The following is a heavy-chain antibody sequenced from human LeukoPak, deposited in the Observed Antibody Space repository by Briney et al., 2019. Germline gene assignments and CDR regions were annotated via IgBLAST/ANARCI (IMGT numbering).Heavy chain of an antibody. Sequence: GGSLRLSCTASGLTYTSYAMAWVRLAPGQGLEWVSAFGGGAAYYADSVKGRFTISRDNSKNTLYLQLSSLRADDTAIYYCARLSGSFDMWGQGTMVTVSS. J-gene: IGHJ3*02. CDR1: GLTYTSYA. D-gene: IGHD3-10*01. CDR3: ARLSGSFDM. CDR2: FGGGAA. V-gene: IGHV3-23*01.